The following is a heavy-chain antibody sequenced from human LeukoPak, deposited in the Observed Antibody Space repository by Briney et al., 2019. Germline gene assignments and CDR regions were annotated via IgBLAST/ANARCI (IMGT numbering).Heavy chain of an antibody. V-gene: IGHV5-51*01. CDR1: GYSFTNYW. CDR2: IYPGDSDT. CDR3: ARQPKTSLYYYDSSGYPDY. D-gene: IGHD3-22*01. J-gene: IGHJ4*02. Sequence: GESLKISCKGSGYSFTNYWIGWVRQMPGKGLEWMGIIYPGDSDTRYSPSFQGQVTISADKSISTAYLQWNSLKASDTAMYYCARQPKTSLYYYDSSGYPDYWGQGTLVTVSS.